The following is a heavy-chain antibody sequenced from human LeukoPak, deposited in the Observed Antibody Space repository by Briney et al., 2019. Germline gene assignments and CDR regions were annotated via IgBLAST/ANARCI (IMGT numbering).Heavy chain of an antibody. D-gene: IGHD3-10*01. CDR2: INPNSGGT. J-gene: IGHJ5*02. Sequence: ASVKVSCKASGYTFTGYYMHWVRQAPGQGLEWMGWINPNSGGTNYAQKFQGRVTMTRDTSISTAYMELSRLRSDDTAVYYCARGPGPVWFVRRGNWFDPWGQGTLVTVSS. CDR1: GYTFTGYY. V-gene: IGHV1-2*02. CDR3: ARGPGPVWFVRRGNWFDP.